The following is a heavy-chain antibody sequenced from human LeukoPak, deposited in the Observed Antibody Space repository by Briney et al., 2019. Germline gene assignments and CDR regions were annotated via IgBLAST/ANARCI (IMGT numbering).Heavy chain of an antibody. V-gene: IGHV4-59*11. CDR3: ARARYYDSSGYYYVGWFDP. CDR2: IYYSGST. D-gene: IGHD3-22*01. J-gene: IGHJ5*02. Sequence: AETLSLTCTVSGGSISSHYWSRIRQPPGKGLEWIGYIYYSGSTNYNPSLKSRVTISVDTSKNQFSPKLSSVTAADTAVYYCARARYYDSSGYYYVGWFDPWGQGTLVTVSS. CDR1: GGSISSHY.